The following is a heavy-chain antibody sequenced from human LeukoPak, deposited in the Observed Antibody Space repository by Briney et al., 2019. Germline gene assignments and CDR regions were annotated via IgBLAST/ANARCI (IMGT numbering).Heavy chain of an antibody. Sequence: SETLSLTCTVSGGSISSSSYYWGWIRQPPGKGLELIGSIYYSGSTYYNPSLKSRVTISVDTSKNQFSLKLSSVTAADTAVYYCARGERRVYYYYYGMDVWGQGTTVTVSS. V-gene: IGHV4-39*07. D-gene: IGHD1-1*01. CDR1: GGSISSSSYY. CDR2: IYYSGST. CDR3: ARGERRVYYYYYGMDV. J-gene: IGHJ6*02.